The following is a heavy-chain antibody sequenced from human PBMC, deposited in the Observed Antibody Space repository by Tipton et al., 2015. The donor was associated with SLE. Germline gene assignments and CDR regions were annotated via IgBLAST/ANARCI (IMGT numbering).Heavy chain of an antibody. CDR2: INHSGSN. CDR1: GGSFSGYY. V-gene: IGHV4-34*01. J-gene: IGHJ6*02. D-gene: IGHD3-10*01. CDR3: ARHFGAMVQGVIRRYYYGMDV. Sequence: TLSLTCAVYGGSFSGYYWSWVRQPPGKGLEWVGEINHSGSNNYNPSLKSRVTISVDTSKNQFSLKPSAVTAADTAVYYCARHFGAMVQGVIRRYYYGMDVWGQGTTVTVSS.